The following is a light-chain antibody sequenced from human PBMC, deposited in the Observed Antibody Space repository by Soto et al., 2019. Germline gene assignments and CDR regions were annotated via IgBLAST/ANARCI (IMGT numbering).Light chain of an antibody. J-gene: IGKJ2*03. CDR1: HTTSHW. Sequence: DIQITQSPFTLSASVGDTVTITCRANHTTSHWLAWYQQKPGKAPRLLVYDASTLKSGVSSRFSGSGSGTHFTLTITSLQRTDFATYYCQHYDSSSPYSFGQGTSLEI. V-gene: IGKV1-5*01. CDR2: DAS. CDR3: QHYDSSSPYS.